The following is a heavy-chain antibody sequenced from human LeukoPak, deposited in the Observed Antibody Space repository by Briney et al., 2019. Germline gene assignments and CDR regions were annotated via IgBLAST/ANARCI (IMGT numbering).Heavy chain of an antibody. CDR2: ISGSSSYI. J-gene: IGHJ5*02. CDR3: ARGRGAYSSSWFNP. D-gene: IGHD6-6*01. V-gene: IGHV3-21*01. Sequence: GGSLRLSCAASGFTFSSYTMNWVRQAPGKGLEWVSSISGSSSYIYYADSVRGRFTISRDNAKNSLYLQMNSLRAEDTAVYYCARGRGAYSSSWFNPWGQGTLVTVSS. CDR1: GFTFSSYT.